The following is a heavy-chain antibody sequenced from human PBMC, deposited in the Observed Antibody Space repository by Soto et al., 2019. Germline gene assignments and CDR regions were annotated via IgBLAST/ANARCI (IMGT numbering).Heavy chain of an antibody. CDR1: GFTFSSYA. J-gene: IGHJ4*02. CDR3: AKFVDTAMDHFDY. CDR2: ISGSGGST. V-gene: IGHV3-23*01. D-gene: IGHD5-18*01. Sequence: PGGSLRLSCAASGFTFSSYAMSGVRQAPGKGLEWVSAISGSGGSTYYADSVKGRFTISRENSKNTLYLQMNSLRAEDTAVYYCAKFVDTAMDHFDYWGQGTLVTVSS.